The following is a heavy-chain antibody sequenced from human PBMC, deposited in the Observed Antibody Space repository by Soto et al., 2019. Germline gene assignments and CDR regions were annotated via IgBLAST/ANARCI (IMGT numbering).Heavy chain of an antibody. CDR1: GGSISSGGYY. Sequence: SETLSLTCTVSGGSISSGGYYWSWIRQHPGKGLEWIGYIYYSGSTYYNPSLKSRVTISVDTSKNQFSLKLSSVTAADTAVYYCAGGRRYYDSSGYSLFDYWGQGTLVTVSS. V-gene: IGHV4-31*03. D-gene: IGHD3-22*01. CDR2: IYYSGST. J-gene: IGHJ4*02. CDR3: AGGRRYYDSSGYSLFDY.